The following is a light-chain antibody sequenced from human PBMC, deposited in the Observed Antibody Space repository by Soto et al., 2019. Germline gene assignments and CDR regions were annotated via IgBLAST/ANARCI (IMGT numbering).Light chain of an antibody. Sequence: QSVLTQPASVSGSPGQSITISCTGTSSDVGGYNYVSWYQQHPGKAPKLMIYEVSNRPSGVSNRFSGSKSGNTASLTISGLQAVDEADYYCSSYTSRSTLDYVFGSGTKLTVL. V-gene: IGLV2-14*01. CDR1: SSDVGGYNY. CDR3: SSYTSRSTLDYV. J-gene: IGLJ1*01. CDR2: EVS.